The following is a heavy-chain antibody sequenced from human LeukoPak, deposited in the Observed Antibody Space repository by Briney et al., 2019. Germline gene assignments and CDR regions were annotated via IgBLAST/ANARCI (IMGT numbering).Heavy chain of an antibody. V-gene: IGHV3-21*01. J-gene: IGHJ2*01. D-gene: IGHD3-22*01. CDR2: ISSSSSYI. CDR3: ARDGLDSSATNWYFDL. Sequence: KTGGSLRLSCAASGFTFSSYSMNWVRQAPGKGLEWVSSISSSSSYIYYADSVKGRFTISRDNAKDSLYLQMNSLRAEDTAVYYCARDGLDSSATNWYFDLWGRGTLVTVSS. CDR1: GFTFSSYS.